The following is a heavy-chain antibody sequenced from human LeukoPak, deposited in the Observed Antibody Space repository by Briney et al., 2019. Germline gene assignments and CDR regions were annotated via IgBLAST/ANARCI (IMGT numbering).Heavy chain of an antibody. Sequence: SETLSLTCTVSGGSISSSSYYWGWIRQPPGKGLEWIGSIYYSGSTYYNPSLKSRVTISVDTSKNQFSLKLSSVTAADTAVYYCARDLMYYDILTGYFPSNWFDPWGQGTLVTVSS. D-gene: IGHD3-9*01. CDR2: IYYSGST. CDR1: GGSISSSSYY. J-gene: IGHJ5*02. CDR3: ARDLMYYDILTGYFPSNWFDP. V-gene: IGHV4-39*07.